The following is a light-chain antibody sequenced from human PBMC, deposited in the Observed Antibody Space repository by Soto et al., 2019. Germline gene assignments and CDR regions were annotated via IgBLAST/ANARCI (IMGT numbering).Light chain of an antibody. CDR1: SSDVGGYKF. Sequence: QSALTQPASVSASPGQSITISCTGTSSDVGGYKFVSWYQHHPGKAPKLMIYEVNNRPSGVSNRFSGSKSGNTASLTISGLQAEDEADYYCSSLTTRFTYVFGTGTKVTVL. CDR2: EVN. CDR3: SSLTTRFTYV. V-gene: IGLV2-14*01. J-gene: IGLJ1*01.